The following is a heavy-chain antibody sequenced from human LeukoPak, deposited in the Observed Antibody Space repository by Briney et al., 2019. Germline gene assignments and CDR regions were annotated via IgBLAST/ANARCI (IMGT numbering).Heavy chain of an antibody. Sequence: PGESLKIFCKVSGYSFSSFWINWVRQMPGKGLEWMGRIDPFDSNTNYSPSFEGHVSISADKSMSTAYLQWTSLKASDTAIYYCARGLYSDYYMSPYWRQGTRVTVSS. CDR2: IDPFDSNT. V-gene: IGHV5-10-1*01. J-gene: IGHJ4*02. D-gene: IGHD5-12*01. CDR1: GYSFSSFW. CDR3: ARGLYSDYYMSPY.